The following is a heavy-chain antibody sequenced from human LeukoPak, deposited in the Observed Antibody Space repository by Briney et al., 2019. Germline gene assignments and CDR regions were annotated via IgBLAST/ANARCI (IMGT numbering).Heavy chain of an antibody. V-gene: IGHV1-3*01. CDR1: GYTFTSYA. CDR2: INAGNGNT. J-gene: IGHJ4*02. D-gene: IGHD6-13*01. CDR3: ARLKPSIAAAGDY. Sequence: ASVKVSCKASGYTFTSYAMHWVRQAPGQRLEWMGWINAGNGNTKYSQKFQGRVTITRDKSTSTAYMELSSLRSEDTAVYYCARLKPSIAAAGDYWGQGTLVTVSS.